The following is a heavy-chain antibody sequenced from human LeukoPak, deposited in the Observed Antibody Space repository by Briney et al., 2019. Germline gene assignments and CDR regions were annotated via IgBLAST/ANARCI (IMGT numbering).Heavy chain of an antibody. Sequence: SETLSLTCTVSGGSISSYYWSWIRQPAGKGLEWIGRTYTSGSTNYNPSLKSRVTMSVDTSKNQFSLKLSSVTAAGTAVYYCARDSGIAAAGTFPLAYWGQGTLVTVSS. V-gene: IGHV4-4*07. J-gene: IGHJ4*02. CDR1: GGSISSYY. CDR3: ARDSGIAAAGTFPLAY. CDR2: TYTSGST. D-gene: IGHD6-13*01.